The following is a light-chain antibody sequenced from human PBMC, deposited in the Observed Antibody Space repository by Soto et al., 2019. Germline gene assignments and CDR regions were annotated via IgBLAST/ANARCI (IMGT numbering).Light chain of an antibody. Sequence: EIVMTQSPATLSVAAGERATPSCRASQNVNSNLAWYQQKPGQAPRLLMYGASTRDTGVPARFSGSGSGTEFTLTISSLQPEDFAIYYCQHLNNWPSYTFGQGTKVDIK. V-gene: IGKV3-15*01. J-gene: IGKJ2*01. CDR1: QNVNSN. CDR2: GAS. CDR3: QHLNNWPSYT.